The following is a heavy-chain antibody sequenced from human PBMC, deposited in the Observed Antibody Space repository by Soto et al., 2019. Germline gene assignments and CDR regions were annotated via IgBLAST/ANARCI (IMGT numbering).Heavy chain of an antibody. Sequence: GGSLRLSCAASGFTFSSYAMSWVRQAPGKGLEWVSAISGSGGSTYYADSVKGRFTISRDNSKNTLYLQMNSLRAEDTAVYYCAKVRAYYDFWSGYYGGDFDYWGQGTLVTVSS. CDR2: ISGSGGST. CDR3: AKVRAYYDFWSGYYGGDFDY. V-gene: IGHV3-23*01. D-gene: IGHD3-3*01. J-gene: IGHJ4*02. CDR1: GFTFSSYA.